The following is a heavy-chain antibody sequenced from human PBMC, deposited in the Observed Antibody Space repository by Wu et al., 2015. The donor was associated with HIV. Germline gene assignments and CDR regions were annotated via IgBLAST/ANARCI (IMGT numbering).Heavy chain of an antibody. Sequence: QVQLVQSGAGVRKPGASVKVSCQASGYTITTYDFNWVRQAPGQGLEWMGWMNSNNGKTGYGQKFQGRAAMTRNISTRTAYMELSGLKSEDTAVYYCATSYYGSGSYPTFYYYYAMDVWGQGTTVTVSS. CDR2: MNSNNGKT. J-gene: IGHJ6*02. CDR1: GYTITTYD. V-gene: IGHV1-8*01. D-gene: IGHD3-10*01. CDR3: ATSYYGSGSYPTFYYYYAMDV.